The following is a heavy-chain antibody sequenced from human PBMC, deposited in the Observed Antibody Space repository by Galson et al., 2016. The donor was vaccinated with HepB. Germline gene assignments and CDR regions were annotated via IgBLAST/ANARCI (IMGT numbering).Heavy chain of an antibody. Sequence: SETLSLTCSVSGGSISSSYWSWIRQPPGKGLEWIGSIYNSGSTYYKSSLKSRVTISADTSKNQFSLRLSSVTAADTAVYYCARHGRGVVDYWGQGTLVTVSS. CDR1: GGSISSSY. CDR2: IYNSGST. CDR3: ARHGRGVVDY. J-gene: IGHJ4*02. D-gene: IGHD2-15*01. V-gene: IGHV4-59*04.